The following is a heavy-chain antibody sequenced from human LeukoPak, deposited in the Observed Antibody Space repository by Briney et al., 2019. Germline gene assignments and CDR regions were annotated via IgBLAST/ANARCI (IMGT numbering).Heavy chain of an antibody. D-gene: IGHD3-10*02. CDR1: GFTFSSYS. J-gene: IGHJ6*04. V-gene: IGHV3-48*03. Sequence: TGGSLRLSCEASGFTFSSYSMNWVRQAPGKGLEWVSYISSSGSTIYYADSVKGRFTISRDNAKNSLYLQMNSLRAEDTAVYYCAELGITMIGGVWGKGTTVTISS. CDR2: ISSSGSTI. CDR3: AELGITMIGGV.